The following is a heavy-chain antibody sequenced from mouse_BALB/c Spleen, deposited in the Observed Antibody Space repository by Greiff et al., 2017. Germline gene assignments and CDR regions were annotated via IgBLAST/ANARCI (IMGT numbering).Heavy chain of an antibody. CDR3: ALTSFFDY. CDR1: GFNIKDTY. D-gene: IGHD1-3*01. Sequence: VQLQQSGAELVKPGASVKLSCTASGFNIKDTYMHWVKQRPEQGLEWIGRIDPANGNTKYDPKFQGKATITADTSSNTAYLQLSSLTSEDTAVYYCALTSFFDYWGQGTTLTVSS. J-gene: IGHJ2*01. CDR2: IDPANGNT. V-gene: IGHV14-3*02.